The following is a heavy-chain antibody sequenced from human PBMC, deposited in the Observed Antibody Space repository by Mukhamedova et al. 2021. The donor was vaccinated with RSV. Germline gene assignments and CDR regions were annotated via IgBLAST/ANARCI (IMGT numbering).Heavy chain of an antibody. V-gene: IGHV1-8*01. J-gene: IGHJ4*02. CDR3: ARARAFNWSRRRLDF. Sequence: EYMGWMNANSGNTGYAQNFQGRVTMTWSTPISTAYMELSSLTSEDTAVYYCARARAFNWSRRRLDFWGQGTLVNVSP. CDR2: MNANSGNT.